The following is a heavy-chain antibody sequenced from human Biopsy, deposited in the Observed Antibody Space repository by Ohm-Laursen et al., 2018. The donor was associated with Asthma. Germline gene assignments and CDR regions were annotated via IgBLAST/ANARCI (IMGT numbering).Heavy chain of an antibody. Sequence: TLSLTCTVSGASITSSAYYWGWIRQPPGKGLELIGSMYYGKSTYYSPSLKIQVTISVDTSKNHFSLILSSVTAADTAVYYCARHDHRWDTYADFWGQGTLVTVSS. CDR1: GASITSSAYY. D-gene: IGHD2-2*01. CDR3: ARHDHRWDTYADF. J-gene: IGHJ4*02. V-gene: IGHV4-39*01. CDR2: MYYGKST.